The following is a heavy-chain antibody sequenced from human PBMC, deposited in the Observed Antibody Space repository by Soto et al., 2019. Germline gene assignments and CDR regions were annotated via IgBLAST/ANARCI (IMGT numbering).Heavy chain of an antibody. CDR3: ARVSTVWFGAYYYGMDV. CDR1: GYTFTSYG. Sequence: QVQLVQSGAEVKKPGASVKVSCKASGYTFTSYGINWVRQAPGQGLEWMGWISAYNGNTNYAPKLQGRVTMTTDTARTTAYMELRSLRSDETAVYYCARVSTVWFGAYYYGMDVWGQGTTVTVS. V-gene: IGHV1-18*01. J-gene: IGHJ6*02. CDR2: ISAYNGNT. D-gene: IGHD3-10*01.